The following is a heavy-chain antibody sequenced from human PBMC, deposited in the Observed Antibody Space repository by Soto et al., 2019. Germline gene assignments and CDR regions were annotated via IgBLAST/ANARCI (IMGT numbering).Heavy chain of an antibody. D-gene: IGHD3-22*01. J-gene: IGHJ3*02. V-gene: IGHV1-18*01. CDR3: ARGEAYYYDSSAPYSAFDI. CDR2: ISAYNGNT. Sequence: GASVKVSCKASGYTFTSYGISWVRQAPGQGLEWMGWISAYNGNTNYAQKLQGRVTMTTDTPTSTAYMELRSLRSDDTAVYYCARGEAYYYDSSAPYSAFDIWGQGTMVTVSS. CDR1: GYTFTSYG.